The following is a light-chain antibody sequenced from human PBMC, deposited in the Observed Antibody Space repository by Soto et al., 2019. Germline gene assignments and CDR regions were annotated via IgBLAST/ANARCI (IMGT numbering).Light chain of an antibody. Sequence: DVVMTQSPLSLPVTLGQPASISCKSSQTLVSSDGNTYLNWFQQRPGQSPRRLIYKVSNRDSGVPDRFSGSGSCTDFTLKISRVEAEDVGTYYCMQGAHWPPWTFGQGTKVEIK. CDR2: KVS. V-gene: IGKV2-30*01. J-gene: IGKJ1*01. CDR1: QTLVSSDGNTY. CDR3: MQGAHWPPWT.